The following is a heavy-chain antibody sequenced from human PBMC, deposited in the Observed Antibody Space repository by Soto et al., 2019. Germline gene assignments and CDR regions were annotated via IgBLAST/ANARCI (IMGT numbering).Heavy chain of an antibody. V-gene: IGHV1-46*01. D-gene: IGHD5-18*01. CDR1: GYTFTSYY. Sequence: ASVKVSCKASGYTFTSYYMHWVRQAPGQGLEWMGIINPSGGSTSYAQKFQGRVTMTRDTSTSTVYMELSSLRSEDTAVYYCARDMMDTSRSSSKYYYYGMDVWGQGTTVTVS. CDR3: ARDMMDTSRSSSKYYYYGMDV. J-gene: IGHJ6*02. CDR2: INPSGGST.